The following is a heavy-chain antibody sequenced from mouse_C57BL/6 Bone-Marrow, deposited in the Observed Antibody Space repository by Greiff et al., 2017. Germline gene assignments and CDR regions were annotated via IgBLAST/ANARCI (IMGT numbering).Heavy chain of an antibody. J-gene: IGHJ1*03. V-gene: IGHV7-3*01. CDR1: GFTFTDYY. CDR3: AARGYWYFDV. Sequence: EVKLVESGGGLVQPGGSLSLSCAASGFTFTDYYMSWVRQPPGKALEWLGFIRNKANGYTTEYSASVKGRFTISRDNSQSILYLQMNALRAEDSATYYCAARGYWYFDVWGTGTTVTVSS. CDR2: IRNKANGYTT.